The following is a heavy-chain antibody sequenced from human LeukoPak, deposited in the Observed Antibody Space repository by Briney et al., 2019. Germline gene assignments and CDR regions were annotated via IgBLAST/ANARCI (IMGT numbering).Heavy chain of an antibody. V-gene: IGHV4-61*02. J-gene: IGHJ4*02. Sequence: SETLSLTCTVSGGSINSGSYYWSWIRQPAGKGLEWIGRIYTSGSTNYNPSPKSRVTISVDTSKNQFSLKLSSVTAADTAVYYCARVVYGSGWYLDYWGQGTLVTVSS. CDR1: GGSINSGSYY. CDR2: IYTSGST. CDR3: ARVVYGSGWYLDY. D-gene: IGHD6-19*01.